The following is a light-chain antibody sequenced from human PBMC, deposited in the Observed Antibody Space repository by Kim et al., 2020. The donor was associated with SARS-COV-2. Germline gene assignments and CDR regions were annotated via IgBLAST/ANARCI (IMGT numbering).Light chain of an antibody. CDR1: NSDIGAYSH. J-gene: IGLJ1*01. V-gene: IGLV2-11*02. CDR3: CSYAGSYSYV. Sequence: GQSVTMSCSGTNSDIGAYSHVSWYRQHPDKAPTLLIYEVTQRPYGVPDRFSGSKSGNTASLTISGLQAEDEADYYCCSYAGSYSYVFGTGTEVTVL. CDR2: EVT.